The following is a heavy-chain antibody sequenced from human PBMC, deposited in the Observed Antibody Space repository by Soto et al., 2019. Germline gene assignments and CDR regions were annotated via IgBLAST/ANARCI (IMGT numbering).Heavy chain of an antibody. CDR2: IWYDGSNK. D-gene: IGHD3-22*01. CDR1: GFTFSSYG. J-gene: IGHJ4*02. CDR3: ARDGHDSSGYYWNFDY. Sequence: PGGSLRLSCAASGFTFSSYGMHWVRQAPGKGLEWVAVIWYDGSNKYYADSVKGRFTISRDNSKSTLYLQMNSLRAEDTAVYYCARDGHDSSGYYWNFDYWGQGTLVTVSS. V-gene: IGHV3-33*01.